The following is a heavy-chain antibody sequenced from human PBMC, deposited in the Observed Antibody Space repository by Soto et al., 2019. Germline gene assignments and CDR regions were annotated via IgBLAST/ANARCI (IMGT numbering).Heavy chain of an antibody. CDR2: IKQDGSEK. CDR3: AREPLLAVAGGGYYYGMDV. J-gene: IGHJ6*02. Sequence: EVQLVESGGGLVQPGGSQRLSCAASGFTFSSYWMSWVRQAPGKGLEWVANIKQDGSEKYYVDSVKGRFTISRDNAKNSLYLQMNSLRAEDTAVYYCAREPLLAVAGGGYYYGMDVWGQGTTVTVSS. D-gene: IGHD6-19*01. V-gene: IGHV3-7*03. CDR1: GFTFSSYW.